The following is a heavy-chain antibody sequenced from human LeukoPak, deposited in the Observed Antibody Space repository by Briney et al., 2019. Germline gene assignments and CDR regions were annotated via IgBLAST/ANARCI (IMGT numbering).Heavy chain of an antibody. D-gene: IGHD1-1*01. V-gene: IGHV4-39*07. CDR3: AREGTESQTVAFDI. CDR2: IYSSGST. Sequence: SETLSLTCTVSGGFISSSFCYWGWIRQPPGKGLEWIGSIYSSGSTYYNPSLKSRVTISVDTSKNQFSLKLTSVTAADTAVYYCAREGTESQTVAFDIWGQGTMVTVSS. J-gene: IGHJ3*02. CDR1: GGFISSSFCY.